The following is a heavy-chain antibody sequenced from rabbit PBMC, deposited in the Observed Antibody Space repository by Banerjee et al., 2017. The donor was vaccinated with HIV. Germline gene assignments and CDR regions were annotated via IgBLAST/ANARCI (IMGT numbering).Heavy chain of an antibody. CDR1: GFDFSNKYV. CDR3: ARDLAGVIGWNFNF. V-gene: IGHV1S45*01. CDR2: IWTSGGST. J-gene: IGHJ4*01. D-gene: IGHD4-1*01. Sequence: QEQLEESGGDLVKPEGSLTLTCKASGFDFSNKYVMCWVRQAPGKGLELIACIWTSGGSTDYTKGRFTVSKTSSTTVTLQITSLTAADTATYFCARDLAGVIGWNFNFWGPGDPRHRL.